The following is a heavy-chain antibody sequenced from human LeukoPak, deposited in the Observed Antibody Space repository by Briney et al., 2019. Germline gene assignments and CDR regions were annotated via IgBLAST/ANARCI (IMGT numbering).Heavy chain of an antibody. J-gene: IGHJ4*02. D-gene: IGHD3-10*01. V-gene: IGHV4-59*01. CDR1: GGSISSYY. CDR2: IYYSGST. Sequence: SETLSLTCTVSGGSISSYYWSWLRQPPGKGLGWIGYIYYSGSTNYNPSLKSRVTISVDTSKNQFSLKLSSVTAADTAVYYCARSFGDYFDYWGQGTLVTVSS. CDR3: ARSFGDYFDY.